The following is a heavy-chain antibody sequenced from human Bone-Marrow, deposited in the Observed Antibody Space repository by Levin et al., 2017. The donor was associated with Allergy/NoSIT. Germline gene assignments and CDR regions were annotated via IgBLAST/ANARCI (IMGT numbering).Heavy chain of an antibody. CDR3: ARVPSPFGPFYDFWSGYWDSYYYGMDV. D-gene: IGHD3-3*01. CDR2: ISYDGSNK. Sequence: GGSLRLSCAASGFTFSSYAMHWVRQAPGKGLEWVAVISYDGSNKYYADSVKGRFTISRDNSKNTLYLQMNSLRAEDTAVYYCARVPSPFGPFYDFWSGYWDSYYYGMDVWGQGTTVTVSS. CDR1: GFTFSSYA. J-gene: IGHJ6*02. V-gene: IGHV3-30*04.